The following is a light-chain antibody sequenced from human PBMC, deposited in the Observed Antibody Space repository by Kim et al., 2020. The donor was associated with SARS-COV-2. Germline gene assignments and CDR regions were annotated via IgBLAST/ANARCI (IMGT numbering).Light chain of an antibody. CDR2: TAS. CDR3: QQSYSDPFT. J-gene: IGKJ2*01. Sequence: DIQMTQSPSSLSASVGDRVTITCRASQTIRRYLNWYQQKPGKAPKVLIYTASSLQSGVPSRFSGSGSGTDFTLTISSLEPEESAFYYCQQSYSDPFTFGQGTKLEI. CDR1: QTIRRY. V-gene: IGKV1-39*01.